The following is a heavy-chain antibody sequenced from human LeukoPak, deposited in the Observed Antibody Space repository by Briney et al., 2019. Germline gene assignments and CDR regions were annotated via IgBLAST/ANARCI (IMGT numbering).Heavy chain of an antibody. Sequence: PGGSLRLSCAASGFTFSSYEMNWVRQAPGKGLEWVSYISSSGSTIYYADSVKGRFTISRDNAKNSLHLQMNSLRAEDTAVYYCARGQYSSGWYEEDDYYYGMDVWGKGTTVTVSS. CDR2: ISSSGSTI. D-gene: IGHD6-19*01. CDR1: GFTFSSYE. V-gene: IGHV3-48*03. CDR3: ARGQYSSGWYEEDDYYYGMDV. J-gene: IGHJ6*04.